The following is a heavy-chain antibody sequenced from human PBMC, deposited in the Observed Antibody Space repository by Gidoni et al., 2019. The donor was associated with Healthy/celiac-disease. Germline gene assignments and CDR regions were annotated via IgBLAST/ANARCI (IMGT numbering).Heavy chain of an antibody. J-gene: IGHJ4*02. CDR2: IYTSGST. CDR1: GGSISSYS. CDR3: ARDYHTVTTFYFDY. D-gene: IGHD4-17*01. V-gene: IGHV4-4*07. Sequence: QVQLQESGPGLVKPSETLSLTCTVSGGSISSYSGSWIRQPAGKGLEWIGRIYTSGSTNYNPSLKSRVTMSVDTSKNQFSLKLSSVTAADTAVYYCARDYHTVTTFYFDYWGQGTLVTVSS.